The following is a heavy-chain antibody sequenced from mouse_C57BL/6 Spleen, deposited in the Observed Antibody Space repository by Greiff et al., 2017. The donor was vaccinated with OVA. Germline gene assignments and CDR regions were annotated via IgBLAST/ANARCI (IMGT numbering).Heavy chain of an antibody. D-gene: IGHD1-1*01. V-gene: IGHV1-55*01. J-gene: IGHJ3*01. Sequence: VQLQQSGAELVKPGASVKMSCKASGYTFTSYWITWVKQRPGQGLEWIGDIYPGSGSTNYNEKFKSKATLTVDTSSSTAYMQLSSLTSEDSAVYYCARGDYYYGSSYPWFAYWGQGALVTVSA. CDR1: GYTFTSYW. CDR3: ARGDYYYGSSYPWFAY. CDR2: IYPGSGST.